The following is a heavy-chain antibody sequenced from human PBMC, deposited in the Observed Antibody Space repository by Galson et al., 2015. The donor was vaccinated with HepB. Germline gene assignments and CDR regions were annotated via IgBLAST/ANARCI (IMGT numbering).Heavy chain of an antibody. V-gene: IGHV3-64D*06. D-gene: IGHD5-12*01. Sequence: SLRLSCAASGFTFSSYAMHWVRQAPGKGLEYVSVTSSNGGSTYYADSVKGRFTISRDNSKNTLYLQMSSLRAEDTAVYYCVKDVWGLRYFDYWGRGTLVTVSS. CDR1: GFTFSSYA. J-gene: IGHJ4*02. CDR2: TSSNGGST. CDR3: VKDVWGLRYFDY.